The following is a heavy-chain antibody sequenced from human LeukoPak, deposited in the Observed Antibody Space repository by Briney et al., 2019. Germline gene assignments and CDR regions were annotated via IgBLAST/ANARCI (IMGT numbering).Heavy chain of an antibody. Sequence: GGSLRLSCAASGFTFGNAWMSWVRQAPGKGLEWVGRIKSKTDGGTTDYAAPVKGRFTISRDDSKNTLYLQMNSLKTEDTAVYYCTTRLYGSGSYFDFDYWGQGTLVTVSP. D-gene: IGHD3-10*01. CDR2: IKSKTDGGTT. V-gene: IGHV3-15*01. CDR3: TTRLYGSGSYFDFDY. J-gene: IGHJ4*02. CDR1: GFTFGNAW.